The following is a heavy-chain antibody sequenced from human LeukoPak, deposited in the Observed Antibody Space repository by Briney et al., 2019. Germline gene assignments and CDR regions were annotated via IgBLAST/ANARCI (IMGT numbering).Heavy chain of an antibody. CDR1: GFTFSTYN. V-gene: IGHV3-48*02. CDR2: ISSSSSVI. CDR3: ARDSPDGYFFDY. J-gene: IGHJ4*02. Sequence: GGSLRLSCAGSGFTFSTYNMNWVRQAPGKGLEWVSYISSSSSVIYYADSVKGRFTISRANAKNSLFLQMHSLRDEDTAVYYCARDSPDGYFFDYWGQGTLATVSS.